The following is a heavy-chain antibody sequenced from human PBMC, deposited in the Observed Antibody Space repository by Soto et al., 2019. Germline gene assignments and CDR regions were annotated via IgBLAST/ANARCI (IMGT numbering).Heavy chain of an antibody. CDR1: GGSFSDYY. CDR2: INNSGST. V-gene: IGHV4-34*01. CDR3: ARRGVIRGFFRRSQTQAHSYGMDV. D-gene: IGHD3-10*01. Sequence: SETLSLTCAVYGGSFSDYYWSWIRQSTGKGLEWIGEINNSGSTNNNPSLKSRVTILVDTSKNQVSLRLTSVTVADTAVYYFARRGVIRGFFRRSQTQAHSYGMDVWGQGTTVTVSS. J-gene: IGHJ6*02.